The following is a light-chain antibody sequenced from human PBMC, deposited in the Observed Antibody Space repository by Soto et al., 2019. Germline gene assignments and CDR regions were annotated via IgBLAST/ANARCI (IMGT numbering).Light chain of an antibody. J-gene: IGLJ3*02. Sequence: QSVLTQPPSASGTPGQRVTISCSGSSSNIGDNAVSWFQQLPGTAPKLLNYSDNRRPSGVPDRFSGSKSGTSASLAISGLQSEDEADYYCAAWDDTRNGWVFGGGTKLTVL. CDR3: AAWDDTRNGWV. CDR2: SDN. CDR1: SSNIGDNA. V-gene: IGLV1-44*01.